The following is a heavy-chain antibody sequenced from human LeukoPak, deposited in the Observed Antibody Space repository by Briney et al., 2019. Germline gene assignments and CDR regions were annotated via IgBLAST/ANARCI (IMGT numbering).Heavy chain of an antibody. CDR2: IIPILGIA. J-gene: IGHJ4*02. V-gene: IGHV1-69*04. D-gene: IGHD5-18*01. CDR3: ARARVRGYSYGQLDY. CDR1: GYTFTSYD. Sequence: GASVKVSCKASGYTFTSYDINWVRQAPGQGLEWMGRIIPILGIANYAQKFQGRVTITADKSTSTAYMELSSLRSEDTAVYYCARARVRGYSYGQLDYWGQGTLVTVSS.